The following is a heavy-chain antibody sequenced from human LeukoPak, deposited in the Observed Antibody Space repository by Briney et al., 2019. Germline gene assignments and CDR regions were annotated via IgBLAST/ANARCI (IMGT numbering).Heavy chain of an antibody. CDR1: GFTFSSYG. CDR2: IWYDGSNK. Sequence: GGSLRLSCAGSGFTFSSYGMHWVRQAPGKGLEWVAVIWYDGSNKYYADSVKGRFTISRDNSKNTLYLQMNSLRAEDTAVYYCARDKDYDSSGYNDYWGQGTLVTVSS. V-gene: IGHV3-33*01. D-gene: IGHD3-22*01. CDR3: ARDKDYDSSGYNDY. J-gene: IGHJ4*02.